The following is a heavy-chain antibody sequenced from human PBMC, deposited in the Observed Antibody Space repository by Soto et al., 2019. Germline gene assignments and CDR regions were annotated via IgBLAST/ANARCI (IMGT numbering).Heavy chain of an antibody. CDR3: AKEDGYHSWAFDQ. CDR1: GGTFRNSA. J-gene: IGHJ4*02. CDR2: IVPVFSTG. Sequence: QVQLVQSGAEVKKPGSSVKVSCKASGGTFRNSAFSWVREAAGQGLEWMGGIVPVFSTGEYAQKFQGRVTMFADESTRTVYMEWSRLRSEDTAVYYCAKEDGYHSWAFDQWCKGTLVTVSS. D-gene: IGHD5-18*01. V-gene: IGHV1-69*01.